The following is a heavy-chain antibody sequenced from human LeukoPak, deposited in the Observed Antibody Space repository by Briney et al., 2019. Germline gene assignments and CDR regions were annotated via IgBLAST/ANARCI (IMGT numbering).Heavy chain of an antibody. V-gene: IGHV4-39*07. CDR2: IYYSGST. CDR1: GGSISSSRDY. Sequence: PSETLSLTCIVSGGSISSSRDYWAWIRQPPGKGLEWIANIYYSGSTYYSPSLKSRVIISVDTSKNQFSLKLSSVTAADTAVYYCARSIAGRFDPWGQGTLVTVSS. J-gene: IGHJ5*02. CDR3: ARSIAGRFDP. D-gene: IGHD6-6*01.